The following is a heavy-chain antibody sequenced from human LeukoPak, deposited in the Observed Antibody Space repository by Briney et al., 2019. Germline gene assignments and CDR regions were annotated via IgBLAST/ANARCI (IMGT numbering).Heavy chain of an antibody. Sequence: GGSLRLSCAASGFSFSDHYMSWIRQAPGKGLEWVSYISSSGSTMYYTDSVKGRFTISRDNAKDSLYLQMNSLRAEDTAVYYCARDPGSGYEEHFDYWGQGTLVTVSS. CDR1: GFSFSDHY. CDR3: ARDPGSGYEEHFDY. D-gene: IGHD5-12*01. V-gene: IGHV3-11*01. J-gene: IGHJ4*02. CDR2: ISSSGSTM.